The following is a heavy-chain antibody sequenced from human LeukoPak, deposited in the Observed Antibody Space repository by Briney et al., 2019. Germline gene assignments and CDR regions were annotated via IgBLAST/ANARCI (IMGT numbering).Heavy chain of an antibody. V-gene: IGHV3-66*01. J-gene: IGHJ5*02. Sequence: GGSLRLSCAASGFTVSSNYMSWVRQAPGKGLEWVSVIYSGGSTYYADSVKGRFTISRDNSKNTLYLQMNSLRAEDTAVYYCAKDARITIFGVVKDLYNWFDPWGQGTLVTVSS. CDR1: GFTVSSNY. CDR3: AKDARITIFGVVKDLYNWFDP. CDR2: IYSGGST. D-gene: IGHD3-3*01.